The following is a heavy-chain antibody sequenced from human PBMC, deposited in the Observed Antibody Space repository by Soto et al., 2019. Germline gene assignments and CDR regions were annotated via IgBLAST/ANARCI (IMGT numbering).Heavy chain of an antibody. V-gene: IGHV3-7*01. D-gene: IGHD2-15*01. CDR1: GFTFSDFW. J-gene: IGHJ4*02. Sequence: EVQVVESGGDLVQPGGSLRLSCVVSGFTFSDFWMSWVRQAPGKGLDWVANIKHDGSETYYVGSVEGRFTISRDNTKDSLYLQMNSLRAEDTAVYYCARGGSWGTAFWGQGTLVTVSS. CDR2: IKHDGSET. CDR3: ARGGSWGTAF.